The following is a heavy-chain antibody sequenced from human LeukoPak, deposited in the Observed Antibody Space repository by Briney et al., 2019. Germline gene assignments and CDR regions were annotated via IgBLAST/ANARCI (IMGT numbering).Heavy chain of an antibody. CDR3: AKSISGSWTAYFDY. V-gene: IGHV3-30*18. Sequence: PGRSLRLSCAASGFTFSSHVIHWVRQAPGKGLEWVAVISYDGSNKYYADSVKGRFTISRDNSKNTLYLQMNSLRAEDTAVYYCAKSISGSWTAYFDYWGQGTLVTVSS. CDR1: GFTFSSHV. CDR2: ISYDGSNK. D-gene: IGHD6-13*01. J-gene: IGHJ4*02.